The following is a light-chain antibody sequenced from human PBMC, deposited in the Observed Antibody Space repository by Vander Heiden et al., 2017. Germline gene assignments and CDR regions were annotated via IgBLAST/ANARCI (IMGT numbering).Light chain of an antibody. CDR3: QQDGTSPFT. V-gene: IGKV3-20*01. Sequence: EIVLTQSPGTLSLSPGERATLSCRASQSVSSNYLAWYQRKPGQAPRLLIFGASRRATGIPDRFSGSGSGTDFTLTISRLQPEDFAVYYCQQDGTSPFTFGPGTKVDIK. J-gene: IGKJ3*01. CDR2: GAS. CDR1: QSVSSNY.